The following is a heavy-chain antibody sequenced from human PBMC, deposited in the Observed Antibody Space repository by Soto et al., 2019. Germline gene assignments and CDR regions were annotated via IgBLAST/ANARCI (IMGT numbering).Heavy chain of an antibody. V-gene: IGHV4-4*07. Sequence: QVQLQESGPGLVKPSETLSLTCTVSGGSLSSYYWSWIRQPAGKGLEWIGRIYTSGSTNYNPSLKSRVTMSVDTSKNQFSLKLSSVTAADTAVYYCARDVYYYDSSGYGIYFDYWGQGTLVTVSS. CDR3: ARDVYYYDSSGYGIYFDY. D-gene: IGHD3-22*01. J-gene: IGHJ4*02. CDR1: GGSLSSYY. CDR2: IYTSGST.